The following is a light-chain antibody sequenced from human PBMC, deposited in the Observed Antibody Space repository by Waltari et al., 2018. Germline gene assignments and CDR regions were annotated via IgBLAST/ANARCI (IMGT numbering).Light chain of an antibody. Sequence: ESVLTQSPATLSVSPGERATLSCRASQSVSDSFLAWFHQKTGQAPRLLIYDTSSMSSGIPARCSGSASGTDFNLTISSLDPEDFAVYYCHQLSNWPPGEFTFGPGTKVDI. V-gene: IGKV3-11*01. CDR3: HQLSNWPPGEFT. CDR2: DTS. J-gene: IGKJ3*01. CDR1: QSVSDSF.